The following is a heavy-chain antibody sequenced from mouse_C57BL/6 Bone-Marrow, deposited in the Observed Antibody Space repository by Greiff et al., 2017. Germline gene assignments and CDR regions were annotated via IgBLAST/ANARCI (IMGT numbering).Heavy chain of an antibody. Sequence: QVQLQQPGAELVKPGASVQLSCKASGYTFTSYWMHWVKQRPGQGLEWIGMIHPNSGSTNYNENFKSKATLTVDKSSSTAYMQLSSLTSEDSAVYYCARYGGSSYDYYAMDYWGQGTSVTVSS. CDR2: IHPNSGST. CDR1: GYTFTSYW. J-gene: IGHJ4*01. V-gene: IGHV1-64*01. D-gene: IGHD1-1*01. CDR3: ARYGGSSYDYYAMDY.